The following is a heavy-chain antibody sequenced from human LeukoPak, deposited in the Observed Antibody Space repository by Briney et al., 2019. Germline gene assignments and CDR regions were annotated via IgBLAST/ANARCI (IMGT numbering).Heavy chain of an antibody. V-gene: IGHV1-18*01. D-gene: IGHD1-26*01. CDR2: ISVYNGDT. CDR3: ARDQRGSYPFDY. Sequence: ASVKVSCKASGYTFTSYGISWVRQAPGQGLEWMGWISVYNGDTNYAQNLQGRVTMTTDTSTSTAYMDLRSLRSDDTAVYYCARDQRGSYPFDYWGQGTLVTVSS. CDR1: GYTFTSYG. J-gene: IGHJ4*02.